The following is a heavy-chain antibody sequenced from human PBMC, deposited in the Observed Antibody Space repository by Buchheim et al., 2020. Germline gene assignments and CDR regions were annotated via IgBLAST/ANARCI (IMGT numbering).Heavy chain of an antibody. V-gene: IGHV4-39*01. CDR3: ASGTILWFRTIDF. CDR2: AYYTGTT. J-gene: IGHJ4*02. CDR1: GDSIGSSSYY. D-gene: IGHD3-10*01. Sequence: QLQLQESGPGLVKPSETLSLTCFVSGDSIGSSSYYWGWVRQSPGKGLEWIAIAYYTGTTFYNPSLKSRVTISIETSQSPFSLKMNSVTAADTAVYYCASGTILWFRTIDFWGQGAL.